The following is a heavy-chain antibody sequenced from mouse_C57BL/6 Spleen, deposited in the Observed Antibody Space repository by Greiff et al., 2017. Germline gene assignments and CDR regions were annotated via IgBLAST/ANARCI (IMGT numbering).Heavy chain of an antibody. D-gene: IGHD2-2*01. J-gene: IGHJ4*01. CDR3: ARRDGYDRYYAMDY. Sequence: QVHVKQPGAELVMPGASVKLSCKASGYTFTSYWMHWVKQRPGQGLEWIGEIDPSDSYTNYNQKFKGKSTLTVDKSSSTAYMQLSSLTSEDSAVYYCARRDGYDRYYAMDYWGQGTSVTVSS. V-gene: IGHV1-69*01. CDR1: GYTFTSYW. CDR2: IDPSDSYT.